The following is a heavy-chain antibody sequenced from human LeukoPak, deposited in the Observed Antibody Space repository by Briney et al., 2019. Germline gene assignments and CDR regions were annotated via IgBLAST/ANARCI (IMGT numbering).Heavy chain of an antibody. Sequence: SETLSLTCTVSGGSVSSASYYWSWIQQPPGKGLEWIGYIYYSGSTNYNPSLKSRVTISVDTSKNQFSLKLSSVTAADTAVYYCARGDGSSGWYAGYWGQGTLVTVSS. V-gene: IGHV4-61*01. J-gene: IGHJ4*02. CDR2: IYYSGST. CDR1: GGSVSSASYY. D-gene: IGHD6-19*01. CDR3: ARGDGSSGWYAGY.